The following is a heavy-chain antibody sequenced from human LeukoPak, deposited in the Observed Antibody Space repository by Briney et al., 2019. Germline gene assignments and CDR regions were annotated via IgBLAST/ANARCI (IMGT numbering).Heavy chain of an antibody. D-gene: IGHD2-15*01. CDR2: MRFDGSNI. CDR3: ARDLSLYCSGGSCYSLNY. V-gene: IGHV3-33*01. Sequence: GRSLRLSCAASGFTFSGYGIHWVRQAPGKGLEWVAFMRFDGSNIRYADSVKGRFTISRDNAKNSLYLQMNSLRAEDTAVYYCARDLSLYCSGGSCYSLNYWGQGTLVTVSS. J-gene: IGHJ4*02. CDR1: GFTFSGYG.